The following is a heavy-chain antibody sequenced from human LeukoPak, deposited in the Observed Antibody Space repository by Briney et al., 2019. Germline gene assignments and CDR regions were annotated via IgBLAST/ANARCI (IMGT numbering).Heavy chain of an antibody. V-gene: IGHV4-59*01. J-gene: IGHJ4*02. Sequence: ASETLSLTCTVSGGSISSYYWSWIRQPPGKGLEWIGYIYYSGSTKYNPSLKSRVSISIDTSKNRISLRLNSVTAADTAVYYCARNYYDSSGYYSGFDYWGQGTLVTVSS. D-gene: IGHD3-22*01. CDR2: IYYSGST. CDR3: ARNYYDSSGYYSGFDY. CDR1: GGSISSYY.